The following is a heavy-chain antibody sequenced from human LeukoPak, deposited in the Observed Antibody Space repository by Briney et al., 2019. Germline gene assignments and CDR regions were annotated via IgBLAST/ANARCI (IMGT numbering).Heavy chain of an antibody. CDR2: ISSSSSYI. Sequence: GSLRLSCAASGFTFSSYSMNWVRQAPGKGLEWVSSISSSSSYIYYADSVKGRFTISRDNAKNSLYLQMNSLRAEDTAVYYCAREGVRTFGGVIVPYFDYWGQGTLVTVSS. V-gene: IGHV3-21*01. CDR3: AREGVRTFGGVIVPYFDY. CDR1: GFTFSSYS. D-gene: IGHD3-16*02. J-gene: IGHJ4*02.